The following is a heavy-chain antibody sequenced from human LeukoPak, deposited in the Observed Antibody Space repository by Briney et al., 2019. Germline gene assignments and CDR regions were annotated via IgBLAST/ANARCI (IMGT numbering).Heavy chain of an antibody. CDR1: GYTFTGYY. J-gene: IGHJ6*03. CDR2: INPNSDDT. D-gene: IGHD6-6*01. CDR3: ARGDLVRHYYYMDV. Sequence: ASVKVSCKASGYTFTGYYVHWVRQAPGQGLEWIGWINPNSDDTNYAQKFQGRVTMTRDTSISTAYMELSGLRSDDTAVYYCARGDLVRHYYYMDVWGKGTTVTVSS. V-gene: IGHV1-2*02.